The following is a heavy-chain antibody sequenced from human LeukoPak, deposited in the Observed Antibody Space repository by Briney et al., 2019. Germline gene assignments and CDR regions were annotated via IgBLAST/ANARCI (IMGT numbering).Heavy chain of an antibody. Sequence: GASVKVSCKASGYTFTGYYMHWVRQAPGQGLEWMGWINPNSGGTNYAQKFQGRVTMTRNTSISTAYMELSSLRSEDTAVYYCARFNGAIGYNRWGQGTLVTVSS. CDR3: ARFNGAIGYNR. V-gene: IGHV1-2*02. D-gene: IGHD5-24*01. J-gene: IGHJ5*02. CDR2: INPNSGGT. CDR1: GYTFTGYY.